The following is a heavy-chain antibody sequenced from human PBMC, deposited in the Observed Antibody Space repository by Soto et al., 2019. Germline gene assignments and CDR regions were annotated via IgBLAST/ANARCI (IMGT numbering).Heavy chain of an antibody. J-gene: IGHJ5*02. D-gene: IGHD3-3*01. V-gene: IGHV4-59*01. Sequence: SETLSLTCTVSGASMNSYYWSWIRQPPGKGLEWIGYVWHSGSTTYNPSLKSRVTISVDTSKNQFSLKLSAVTTADTAVYYCARAYLTSYDFWSGSSPSWFDPWGQGTLVTVSS. CDR2: VWHSGST. CDR3: ARAYLTSYDFWSGSSPSWFDP. CDR1: GASMNSYY.